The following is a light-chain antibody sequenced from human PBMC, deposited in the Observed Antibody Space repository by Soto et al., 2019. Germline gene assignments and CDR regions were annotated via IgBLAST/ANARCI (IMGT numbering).Light chain of an antibody. CDR3: CSYAGPSTI. CDR1: SSDVGSYNF. Sequence: QSALTQPASVSGSPGQSITISCTGTSSDVGSYNFVSWFQQHPGKAPKLIIYEGTERPSGVSNRFSASKSGNTASLTISGLQPEDEADYYCCSYAGPSTIFGGGTQLTVL. CDR2: EGT. J-gene: IGLJ2*01. V-gene: IGLV2-23*01.